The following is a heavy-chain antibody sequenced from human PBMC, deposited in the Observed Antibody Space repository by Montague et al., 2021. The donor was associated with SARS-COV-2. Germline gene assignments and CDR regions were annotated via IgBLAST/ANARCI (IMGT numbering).Heavy chain of an antibody. CDR2: IKSKAYGETT. Sequence: CVSFSCAASGFAFGDYALSWVRQAPGKGLEWLGLIKSKAYGETTEYAASVRGRFTISRDDSKNVAYLQMHSLTTEDTAFYYCTRDTGGNSRGAGSWGQGTLVTVSS. D-gene: IGHD4-23*01. CDR3: TRDTGGNSRGAGS. V-gene: IGHV3-49*04. J-gene: IGHJ5*02. CDR1: GFAFGDYA.